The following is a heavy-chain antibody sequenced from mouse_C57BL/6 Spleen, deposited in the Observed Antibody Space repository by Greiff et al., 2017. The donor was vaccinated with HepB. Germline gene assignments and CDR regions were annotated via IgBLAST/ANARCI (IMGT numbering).Heavy chain of an antibody. D-gene: IGHD2-4*01. CDR2: ISYDGSN. J-gene: IGHJ2*01. CDR3: ARGDYDYDGKTYYFDY. V-gene: IGHV3-6*01. Sequence: EVQLVESGPGLVKPSQSLSLTCSVTGYSITSGYYWNWIRQFPGNKLEWMGYISYDGSNNYNPSLKNRISITRDTSKNQFFLKLNSVTTEDTATYYCARGDYDYDGKTYYFDYWGQGTTRTVSS. CDR1: GYSITSGYY.